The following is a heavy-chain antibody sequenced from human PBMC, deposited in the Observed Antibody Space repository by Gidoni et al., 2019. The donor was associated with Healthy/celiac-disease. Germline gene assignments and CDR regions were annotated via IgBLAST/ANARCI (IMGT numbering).Heavy chain of an antibody. CDR2: IRRKAYGGTT. CDR3: TRMDVDLYCSSTSCYADNWFDP. CDR1: GFTFGDYD. J-gene: IGHJ5*02. V-gene: IGHV3-49*05. Sequence: EVQLVESGGGLVKPGRSLRLSCTASGFTFGDYDMRWFPQTPGKGLEWVGFIRRKAYGGTTESAASVKGRFTISRDDSKSIAYLQMNSLKTEDTAVYYCTRMDVDLYCSSTSCYADNWFDPWGQGTLVTVSS. D-gene: IGHD2-2*01.